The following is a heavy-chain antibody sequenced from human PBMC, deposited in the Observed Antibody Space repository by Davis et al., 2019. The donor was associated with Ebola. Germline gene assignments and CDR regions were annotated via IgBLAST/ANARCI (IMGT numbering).Heavy chain of an antibody. CDR1: GYTFTGHY. Sequence: ASVKVSCKASGYTFTGHYMHWVRQAPGQGLEWMGCINPNSGGTDFAQKFQGRVTMTRDTSISTAYMELRGLRSEDTAVYYCGTGDVIDIWGQGTTVTVSS. CDR3: GTGDVIDI. D-gene: IGHD1-1*01. J-gene: IGHJ3*02. V-gene: IGHV1-2*02. CDR2: INPNSGGT.